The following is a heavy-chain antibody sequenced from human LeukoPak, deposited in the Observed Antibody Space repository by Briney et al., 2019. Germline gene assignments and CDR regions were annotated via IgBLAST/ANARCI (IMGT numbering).Heavy chain of an antibody. Sequence: PSETLSLTCTVSGGSISSYYWSWIRQPPGKGLEWIGEINHSGSTNYNPSLKSRVTISVDTSKNQFSLKLNSVTAADTAVYYCARGRGAEWLSYFDYWGQGTLVTVSS. V-gene: IGHV4-34*01. J-gene: IGHJ4*02. CDR2: INHSGST. CDR3: ARGRGAEWLSYFDY. CDR1: GGSISSYY. D-gene: IGHD3-3*01.